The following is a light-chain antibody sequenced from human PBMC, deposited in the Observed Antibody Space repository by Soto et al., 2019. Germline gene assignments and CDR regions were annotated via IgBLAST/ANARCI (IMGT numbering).Light chain of an antibody. CDR2: KAS. J-gene: IGKJ1*01. Sequence: DIQMTQSPSTLSESVGERVTITGRASQTISSWLAWYQQKPGKAPKLLIYKASTLKSGVPSRFSGSGSGTEFTLTISSLQPDDFATYYCQHYNSYSEAFGQGTKVELK. CDR1: QTISSW. V-gene: IGKV1-5*03. CDR3: QHYNSYSEA.